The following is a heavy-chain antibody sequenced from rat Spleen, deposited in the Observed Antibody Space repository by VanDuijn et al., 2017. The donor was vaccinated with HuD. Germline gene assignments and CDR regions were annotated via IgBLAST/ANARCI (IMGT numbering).Heavy chain of an antibody. CDR1: AYSITSSYR. D-gene: IGHD4-3*01. J-gene: IGHJ2*01. CDR2: INSAGST. Sequence: EVQLQESGPGLVKPSQSLSLTCSVTAYSITSSYRWNWIRKFPGNKLEWMGYINSAGSTNYNPSLKSRISITRDTSKNQFFLQVNSVTTEDTATYYCARSPYNSGYLRHWGQGVMVTVSS. CDR3: ARSPYNSGYLRH. V-gene: IGHV3-3*01.